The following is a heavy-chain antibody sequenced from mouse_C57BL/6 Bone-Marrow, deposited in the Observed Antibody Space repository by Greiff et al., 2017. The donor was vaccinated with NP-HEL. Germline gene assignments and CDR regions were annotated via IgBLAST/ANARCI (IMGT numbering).Heavy chain of an antibody. V-gene: IGHV14-4*01. CDR3: TFYGSSLRYWYFDV. Sequence: VQLQQPGAELVKPGASVKLSCTASGFNIKDDYMHWVKQRPEQGLEWIGWIDPENGDTEYASKFQGKATITADTSSNTAYLQLSSLTSEDTAVYYCTFYGSSLRYWYFDVWGTGTTVTVSS. CDR1: GFNIKDDY. CDR2: IDPENGDT. J-gene: IGHJ1*03. D-gene: IGHD1-1*01.